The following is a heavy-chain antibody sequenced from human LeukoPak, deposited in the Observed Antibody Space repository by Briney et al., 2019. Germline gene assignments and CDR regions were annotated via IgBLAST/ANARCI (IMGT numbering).Heavy chain of an antibody. J-gene: IGHJ4*02. V-gene: IGHV3-74*01. D-gene: IGHD5-24*01. CDR3: VRDNAYKFDY. CDR1: GFTFSSYW. Sequence: GGSLRLSCAASGFTFSSYWMSWVRQVPGKGLVWVSHINTFGTTATYADSVKGRFTISRDNANNTLYLQMNSLRVEDTAVYYCVRDNAYKFDYWGQGTLVTVSS. CDR2: INTFGTTA.